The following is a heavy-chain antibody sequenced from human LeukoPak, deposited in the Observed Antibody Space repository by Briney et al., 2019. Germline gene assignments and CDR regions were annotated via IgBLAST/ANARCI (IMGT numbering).Heavy chain of an antibody. CDR2: INPSGGST. V-gene: IGHV1-46*01. Sequence: GASVKVSCKASGYTFTSYYMHWVRQAPGQGLEWMGIINPSGGSTSYAQKFQGRVTMTRDMSTSTVYMELSSLRSEDTAAYYCAREGWFGEFGNYYWGQGTLVTVSS. CDR3: AREGWFGEFGNYY. D-gene: IGHD3-10*01. CDR1: GYTFTSYY. J-gene: IGHJ4*02.